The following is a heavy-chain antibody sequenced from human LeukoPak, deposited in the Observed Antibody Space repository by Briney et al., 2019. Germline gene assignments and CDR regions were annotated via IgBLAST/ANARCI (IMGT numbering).Heavy chain of an antibody. D-gene: IGHD5-24*01. V-gene: IGHV3-13*01. CDR1: GFTFSSYD. J-gene: IGHJ6*03. Sequence: GGSLRLFCAASGFTFSSYDMHWVRQATGKGLEWVSAIGTAGDTYYPGSVKGRFTISRENAKNSLYLQMNSLRAGDTAVYYCARMGYYYYMDVWGKGTTVTVSS. CDR3: ARMGYYYYMDV. CDR2: IGTAGDT.